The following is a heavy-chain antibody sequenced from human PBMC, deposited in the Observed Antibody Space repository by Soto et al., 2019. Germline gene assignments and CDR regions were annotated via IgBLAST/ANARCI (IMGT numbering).Heavy chain of an antibody. Sequence: GGSLRLSCAASGFTFSNAWMSWVRQAPGKGLEWVGRIKSKTDGGTTDYAAPVKGRFTISRDDSKNTLYLQMNSLKTEDTAVYYCTTLEITMIVVVIGDDAFDIWGQGTMVTVSS. CDR2: IKSKTDGGTT. CDR3: TTLEITMIVVVIGDDAFDI. D-gene: IGHD3-22*01. CDR1: GFTFSNAW. V-gene: IGHV3-15*01. J-gene: IGHJ3*02.